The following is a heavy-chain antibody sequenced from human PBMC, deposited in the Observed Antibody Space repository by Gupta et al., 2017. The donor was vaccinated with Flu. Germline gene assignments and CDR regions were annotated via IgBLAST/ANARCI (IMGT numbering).Heavy chain of an antibody. CDR2: IRTKTNNYAT. CDR1: GFAFSGSA. CDR3: SANVAVAGGVGDY. Sequence: EVQLVESGGGLVQPGGSLKLSCAASGFAFSGSAWYWVRQAPGKGLEWVARIRTKTNNYATVYAASLKGRFTFSRDDSKNTSYLQMNSLKTEDAAVYFCSANVAVAGGVGDYWGQGTLVTVSS. D-gene: IGHD6-19*01. J-gene: IGHJ1*01. V-gene: IGHV3-73*02.